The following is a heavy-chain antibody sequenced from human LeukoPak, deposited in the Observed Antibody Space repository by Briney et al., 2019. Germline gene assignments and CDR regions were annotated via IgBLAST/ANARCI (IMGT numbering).Heavy chain of an antibody. Sequence: ASVKVSCKASGYTFSTYDINWVRQATGQGLEWMGWMNPNSGNTGYAQKFQGRVTITRNTSISTAYMELSSLRSDDTAVYYCATPSSSSFIRVLDYWGQGTLVTVFS. CDR1: GYTFSTYD. CDR3: ATPSSSSFIRVLDY. V-gene: IGHV1-8*03. CDR2: MNPNSGNT. J-gene: IGHJ4*02. D-gene: IGHD6-6*01.